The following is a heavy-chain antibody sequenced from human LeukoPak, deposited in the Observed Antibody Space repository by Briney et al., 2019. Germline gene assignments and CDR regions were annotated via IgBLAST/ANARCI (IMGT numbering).Heavy chain of an antibody. V-gene: IGHV3-21*01. J-gene: IGHJ4*02. Sequence: GGSLRLSCAASGFTFSSYSMNWVRQAPGKGLEWVSSISSSSSYIYYADSVRGRFTISRDNAKNSLYLQMNSLRAEDTAVYYCARADYYDSSGYIRGIDYWGQGTLVTVSS. CDR1: GFTFSSYS. CDR2: ISSSSSYI. D-gene: IGHD3-22*01. CDR3: ARADYYDSSGYIRGIDY.